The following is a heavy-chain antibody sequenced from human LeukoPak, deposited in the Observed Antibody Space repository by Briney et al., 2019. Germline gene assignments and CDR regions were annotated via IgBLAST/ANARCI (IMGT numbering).Heavy chain of an antibody. Sequence: GGSLRLSCAASGFTFSTYWMHWGRQAPGKGLVWVSRINSDGSTTTFADSVKGRFTISRDNAKNTLYLQMNSLRAEDTAVYYCARGVIFDYWGQGTLVTVSS. D-gene: IGHD3-10*01. V-gene: IGHV3-74*01. J-gene: IGHJ4*02. CDR2: INSDGSTT. CDR3: ARGVIFDY. CDR1: GFTFSTYW.